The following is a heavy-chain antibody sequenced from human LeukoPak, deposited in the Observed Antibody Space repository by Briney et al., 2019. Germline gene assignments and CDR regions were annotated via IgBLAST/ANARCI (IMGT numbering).Heavy chain of an antibody. CDR1: GFTFSSYW. CDR3: ARVRCSGGSCYPDYYYYYMDV. D-gene: IGHD2-15*01. V-gene: IGHV3-7*01. J-gene: IGHJ6*03. CDR2: IKQDGSEK. Sequence: GGSLRLSCAASGFTFSSYWMSWVRQAPGKGLEWVANIKQDGSEKYYVDSVKGRFTISRDNAKNSLYLQMNSLRAEDTAVYYCARVRCSGGSCYPDYYYYYMDVWGKGTTVTISS.